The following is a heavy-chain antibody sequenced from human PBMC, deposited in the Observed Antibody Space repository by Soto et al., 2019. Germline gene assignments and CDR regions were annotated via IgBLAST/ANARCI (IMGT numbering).Heavy chain of an antibody. CDR3: ARDRYSSGWLDAFDI. CDR2: IFTGGST. CDR1: GFTVSSNY. J-gene: IGHJ3*02. V-gene: IGHV3-53*04. D-gene: IGHD6-19*01. Sequence: GGSLRLSCAASGFTVSSNYMSWVRQAPGKGLEWVTVIFTGGSTYYADSVKGRFTISRHSSKNTVYLQMNSLRAEDTAVYYCARDRYSSGWLDAFDIWGQGTMVTVSS.